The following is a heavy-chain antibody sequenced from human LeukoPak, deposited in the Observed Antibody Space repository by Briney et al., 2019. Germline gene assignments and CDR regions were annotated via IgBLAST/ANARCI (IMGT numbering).Heavy chain of an antibody. CDR3: AKNGYSGYDPDY. D-gene: IGHD5-12*01. V-gene: IGHV4-59*01. J-gene: IGHJ4*02. CDR2: IYYSGST. Sequence: SETLSLTCTVSGGSISSSYWSWIRQPPGRGLEWIGYIYYSGSTNYNPSLKSRVTISVDRTKNQFSLKLNSMTAADTAVYYCAKNGYSGYDPDYWGQGTLVTVSS. CDR1: GGSISSSY.